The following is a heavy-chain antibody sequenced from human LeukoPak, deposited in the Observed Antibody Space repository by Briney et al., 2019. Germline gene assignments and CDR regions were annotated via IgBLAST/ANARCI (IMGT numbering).Heavy chain of an antibody. CDR1: GYSFTGYA. CDR3: ARALSIAAAAWGY. V-gene: IGHV7-4-1*02. J-gene: IGHJ4*02. Sequence: ASVKVSCKASGYSFTGYAMNWVRQAPGQGLEWMGWINTNTGNPTYAQGFTGRFVFSLDTSVTTAYLQISSLKTEDTAVYYCARALSIAAAAWGYWGQGTLVTVSS. CDR2: INTNTGNP. D-gene: IGHD6-13*01.